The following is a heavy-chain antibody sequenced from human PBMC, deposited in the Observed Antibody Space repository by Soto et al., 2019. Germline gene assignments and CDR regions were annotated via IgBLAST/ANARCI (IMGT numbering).Heavy chain of an antibody. D-gene: IGHD3-3*01. CDR1: GYTLTELS. CDR2: FDPEDGEA. V-gene: IGHV1-24*01. J-gene: IGHJ5*02. CDR3: VTLSNDFWSGPNNWFDP. Sequence: GASVKVSCKVSGYTLTELSMHWVRQAPGKGLEWMGGFDPEDGEAIYAQKFQGRVTMTEDTSTDTAYMELSSLRSEDTAVYYCVTLSNDFWSGPNNWFDPWGQGTLVTVSS.